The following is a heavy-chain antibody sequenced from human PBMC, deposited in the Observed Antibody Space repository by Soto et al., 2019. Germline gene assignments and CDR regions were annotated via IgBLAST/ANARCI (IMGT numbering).Heavy chain of an antibody. CDR3: AKSGYSSSWPFEY. V-gene: IGHV3-30-3*02. CDR1: GFTFSSYA. CDR2: ISYDGSNK. D-gene: IGHD6-13*01. Sequence: GGSLRLSCAASGFTFSSYAMHWVRQAPGKGLEWVAVISYDGSNKYYADSVKGRFTISRDNSKNTLYVEMNNLGAEDTAVYYCAKSGYSSSWPFEYWGQGTRVTVSS. J-gene: IGHJ4*02.